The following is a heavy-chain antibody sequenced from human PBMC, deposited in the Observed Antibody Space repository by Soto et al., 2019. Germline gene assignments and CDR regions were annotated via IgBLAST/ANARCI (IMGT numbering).Heavy chain of an antibody. CDR3: ARGFDWFPWGYYYYGMDV. CDR1: GGSISSYY. Sequence: PSETLSLTCTVSGGSISSYYWSWIRQPPGKGLEWIGYIYYSGSTNYNPPLKSRVTISVDTSKNQFSLKLSSVTAADTAVYYCARGFDWFPWGYYYYGMDVWGQGTTVTVSS. V-gene: IGHV4-59*08. D-gene: IGHD3-9*01. CDR2: IYYSGST. J-gene: IGHJ6*02.